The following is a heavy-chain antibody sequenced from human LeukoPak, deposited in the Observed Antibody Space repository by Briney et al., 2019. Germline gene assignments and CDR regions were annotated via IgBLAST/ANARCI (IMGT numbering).Heavy chain of an antibody. J-gene: IGHJ6*02. CDR1: GFTFSSYA. CDR3: AKAMYPYYYGMDL. Sequence: TGGSLRLSCAASGFTFSSYAMNWVRQAPGKGLEWVSGIRVSGDSTSYADSVKGRFTISRDNSKNTLHLQMNTLRAEDTAVYYCAKAMYPYYYGMDLWGQGTTVTVSS. CDR2: IRVSGDST. D-gene: IGHD2-8*01. V-gene: IGHV3-23*01.